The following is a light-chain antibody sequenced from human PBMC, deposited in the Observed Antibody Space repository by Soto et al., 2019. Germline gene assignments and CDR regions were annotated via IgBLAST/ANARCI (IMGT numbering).Light chain of an antibody. CDR1: QSLLYSDGYNY. CDR3: MQALPPPT. CDR2: LGS. J-gene: IGKJ3*01. V-gene: IGKV2-28*01. Sequence: DSVMTQSPLSLPVTPGEPASISCRSSQSLLYSDGYNYMDWYLQKPGQSPQLLIYLGSNRASGVPDRLSGSGSGTDFTLKISRVETEDVGVYYCMQALPPPTFGPGTKVDI.